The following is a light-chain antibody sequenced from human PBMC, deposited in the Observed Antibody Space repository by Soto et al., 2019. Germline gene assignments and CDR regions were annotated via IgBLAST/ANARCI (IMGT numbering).Light chain of an antibody. CDR3: MQALQTPRT. CDR2: LGS. CDR1: QSLLHRNGYNY. V-gene: IGKV2-28*01. J-gene: IGKJ4*01. Sequence: DIVMTQSPLSLPVTPGEPASISCRSSQSLLHRNGYNYLDWYLQKPGQSPQLLIYLGSNRASGVPDRFSGSGSGTDFTLKISRVEAEDVGVYYCMQALQTPRTFGGGTKVDIK.